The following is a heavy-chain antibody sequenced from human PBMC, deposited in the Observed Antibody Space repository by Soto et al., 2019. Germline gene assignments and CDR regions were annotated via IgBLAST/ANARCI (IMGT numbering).Heavy chain of an antibody. CDR1: GLTFSNYA. CDR3: VFRVVVMKDGMDV. D-gene: IGHD2-21*01. J-gene: IGHJ6*02. Sequence: QVRLVQSGAEVKKPGSSVKVSCKSSGLTFSNYAISWVRQAPGQGPEWMGGIVHLYGTTNYAQRFQGRVTITADESTNTAYMEMRSLTSDDTATYYCVFRVVVMKDGMDVWGQGTTVTVSS. V-gene: IGHV1-69*01. CDR2: IVHLYGTT.